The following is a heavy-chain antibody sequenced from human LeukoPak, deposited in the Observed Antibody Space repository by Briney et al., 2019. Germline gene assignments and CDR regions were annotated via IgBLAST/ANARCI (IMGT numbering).Heavy chain of an antibody. Sequence: VASVKVSCKASGYTFTSYGISWVRQAPGQGLEWMGWISAYNGHTNYAQKLQGRVTMTTDTSTSTAYMELRSLRSDDTAVYYCARNDSMVRGGYYYYGMDVWGQGTTVTVSS. V-gene: IGHV1-18*01. CDR1: GYTFTSYG. CDR2: ISAYNGHT. D-gene: IGHD3-10*01. J-gene: IGHJ6*02. CDR3: ARNDSMVRGGYYYYGMDV.